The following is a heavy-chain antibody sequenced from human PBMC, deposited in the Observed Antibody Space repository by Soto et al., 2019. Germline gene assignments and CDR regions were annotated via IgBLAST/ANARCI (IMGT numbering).Heavy chain of an antibody. V-gene: IGHV3-23*01. CDR3: AKDQGITGTSFAYYYYYYGMDV. Sequence: GGSLRLSCAASGFTFSSYAMSWVRQAPGKGLEWVSAISGSGGSTYYADSVKGRFTISRDNSKNTLYLQMNSLRAEDTAVYYCAKDQGITGTSFAYYYYYYGMDVWGQGTTVTVSS. D-gene: IGHD1-7*01. CDR2: ISGSGGST. CDR1: GFTFSSYA. J-gene: IGHJ6*02.